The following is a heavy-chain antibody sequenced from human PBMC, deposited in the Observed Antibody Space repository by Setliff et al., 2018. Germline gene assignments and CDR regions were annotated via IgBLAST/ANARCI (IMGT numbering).Heavy chain of an antibody. V-gene: IGHV1-18*01. CDR2: ISVYNGDT. CDR1: GYTFRNYA. D-gene: IGHD3-16*01. J-gene: IGHJ4*02. Sequence: ASVKVSCKASGYTFRNYAFAWVRQAPGQGLEWVGWISVYNGDTNYAQKFQGRVTLTTDTSTSTAYMELRSLTSDDSAFYYCARAPSVELITIRTNSWFTYWGQGTLVTVS. CDR3: ARAPSVELITIRTNSWFTY.